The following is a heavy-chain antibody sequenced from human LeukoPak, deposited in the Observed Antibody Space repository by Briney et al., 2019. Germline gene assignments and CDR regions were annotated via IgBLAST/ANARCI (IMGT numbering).Heavy chain of an antibody. D-gene: IGHD2-15*01. J-gene: IGHJ4*02. CDR1: GYTFTGYY. CDR3: ARAADGGHYSPVTY. V-gene: IGHV1-2*02. CDR2: INPNSGGT. Sequence: ASVKVSCKASGYTFTGYYMHWVRQAPGQGLEWMGWINPNSGGTNYAQKFQGRVTMTRDTSISTAYMELSSLRSEDTAVYYCARAADGGHYSPVTYWGQGTLVTVSS.